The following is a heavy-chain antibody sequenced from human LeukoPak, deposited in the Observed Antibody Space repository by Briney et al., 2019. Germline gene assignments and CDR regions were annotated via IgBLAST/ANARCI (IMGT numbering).Heavy chain of an antibody. V-gene: IGHV4-59*08. CDR2: IYYSGST. J-gene: IGHJ4*02. Sequence: SETLSLTCIVSGGSISSYYWSWIRQPPGKGLEWIGYIYYSGSTNYNPSLKSRVTISVDTSKNQFSLKLSSVTAADTAVYYCAYGDYPSDYFDYWGQGTLVTVSS. D-gene: IGHD4-17*01. CDR3: AYGDYPSDYFDY. CDR1: GGSISSYY.